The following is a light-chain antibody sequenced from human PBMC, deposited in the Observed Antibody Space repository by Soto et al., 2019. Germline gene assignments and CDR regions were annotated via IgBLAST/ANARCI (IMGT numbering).Light chain of an antibody. J-gene: IGLJ1*01. CDR1: STDVGGYDY. CDR2: EVS. CDR3: SSYSISTAYL. Sequence: QSVLTQPASVSGSPGQSITISCTAASTDVGGYDYVSWYQLHPGKAPKLMVFEVSNRPSGVSYRFSGSKSGNTASLTISGLQAEDEADYFCSSYSISTAYLSGNGTKVTVL. V-gene: IGLV2-14*01.